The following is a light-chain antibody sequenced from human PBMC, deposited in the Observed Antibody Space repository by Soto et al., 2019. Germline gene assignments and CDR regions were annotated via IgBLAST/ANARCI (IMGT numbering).Light chain of an antibody. CDR1: QSISSW. V-gene: IGKV1-5*03. CDR2: KAS. J-gene: IGKJ2*01. CDR3: QQYHSYYT. Sequence: DIQMTQSPSTLSASVGDRVTITCRASQSISSWLAWYQQKPGKAPKLLIYKASSLESGVPSRFSGSGSGTEFTLTISSLQSDDFATYYCQQYHSYYTCGQGTKLEIK.